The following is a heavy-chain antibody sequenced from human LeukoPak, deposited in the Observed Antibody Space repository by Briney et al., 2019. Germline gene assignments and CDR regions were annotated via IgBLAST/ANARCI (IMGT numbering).Heavy chain of an antibody. D-gene: IGHD3-10*01. V-gene: IGHV3-30*18. J-gene: IGHJ4*02. CDR1: GFTFSSYG. Sequence: PGRSLRLSCAASGFTFSSYGMHWVRQAPGKGLEWVAVISYDGSNKYYADCVKGRFTISRDNSKNTLYLQMNSLRAEDTAVYYCAKDPRVRGVIIKGYYWGQGTLVTVSS. CDR2: ISYDGSNK. CDR3: AKDPRVRGVIIKGYY.